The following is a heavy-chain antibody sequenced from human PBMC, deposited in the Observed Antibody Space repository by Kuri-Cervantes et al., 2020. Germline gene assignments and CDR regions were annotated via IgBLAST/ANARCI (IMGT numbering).Heavy chain of an antibody. Sequence: GESLKISCAASGFTVSSNYMSWVRQAPGKGPEWVSVIYSGGSTYYADSVKGRFTISRDNSKNTLYLQMNSLRAEDTAVYYCAKSPSFRGWPYHLDYWGQGTLVTVSS. CDR1: GFTVSSNY. J-gene: IGHJ4*02. V-gene: IGHV3-53*05. CDR2: IYSGGST. D-gene: IGHD6-19*01. CDR3: AKSPSFRGWPYHLDY.